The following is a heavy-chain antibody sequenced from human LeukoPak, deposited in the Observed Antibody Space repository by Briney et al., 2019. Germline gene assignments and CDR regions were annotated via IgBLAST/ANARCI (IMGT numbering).Heavy chain of an antibody. D-gene: IGHD6-13*01. Sequence: PSETLSLTCTVSGGSISNYYWSWIRQPPGKGLEWIGEINHSGSTNYNPSLKSRVTISVDTSKNQFSLKLSSVTAADTAVYYCAAAAGYYYYYMDAWGKGTTVTVPS. J-gene: IGHJ6*03. CDR2: INHSGST. V-gene: IGHV4-34*01. CDR3: AAAAGYYYYYMDA. CDR1: GGSISNYY.